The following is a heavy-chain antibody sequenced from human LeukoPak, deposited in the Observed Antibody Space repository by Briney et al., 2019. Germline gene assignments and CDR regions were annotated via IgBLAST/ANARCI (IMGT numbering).Heavy chain of an antibody. J-gene: IGHJ4*02. CDR2: IGTAGDT. V-gene: IGHV3-13*01. CDR1: GFTFSSYD. CDR3: ARISTSGAFDY. D-gene: IGHD4/OR15-4a*01. Sequence: GGSLRLSCAASGFTFSSYDMHWVRQATGKGLEWVSAIGTAGDTSYPGSVKGRFTISRENAKNSLYLQMNSLRAGDTAVYYCARISTSGAFDYWGQGTLVTVSS.